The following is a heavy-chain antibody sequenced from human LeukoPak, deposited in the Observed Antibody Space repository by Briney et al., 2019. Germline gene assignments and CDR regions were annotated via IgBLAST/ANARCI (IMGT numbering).Heavy chain of an antibody. CDR1: GFTFSSFA. J-gene: IGHJ5*02. D-gene: IGHD3-9*01. CDR2: IKSKTDGGTT. CDR3: TTDHTYYDILTGYR. Sequence: GGSLRLSCAASGFTFSSFAINWVRQAPGKGLEWVGRIKSKTDGGTTDYAAPVKGRFTISRDDSKNTLYLQMNSLKTEDTAVYYCTTDHTYYDILTGYRWGQGTLVTVSS. V-gene: IGHV3-15*07.